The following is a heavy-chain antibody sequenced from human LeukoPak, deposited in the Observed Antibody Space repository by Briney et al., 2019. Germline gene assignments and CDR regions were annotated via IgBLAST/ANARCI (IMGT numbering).Heavy chain of an antibody. CDR3: ARDGSARYYFDY. Sequence: ASETLSLTCTVSGGSISTYYWNWIRQPPGKGLEWIGYIYYSGSTNHNPSLKSRVTISVDTSKNQFSLKLSSVTAADTAMYYCARDGSARYYFDYWGQGTLVTVSS. V-gene: IGHV4-59*01. J-gene: IGHJ4*02. CDR1: GGSISTYY. CDR2: IYYSGST.